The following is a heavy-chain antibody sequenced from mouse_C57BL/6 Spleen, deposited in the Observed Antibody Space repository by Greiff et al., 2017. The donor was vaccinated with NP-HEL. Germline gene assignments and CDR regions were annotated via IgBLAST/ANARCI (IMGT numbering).Heavy chain of an antibody. V-gene: IGHV1-50*01. CDR3: ARRGVRQGWYAMDY. CDR1: GYTFTSYW. D-gene: IGHD2-14*01. CDR2: IDPSDSYT. Sequence: VQLQQSGAELVKPGASVKLSCKASGYTFTSYWMQWVKQRPGQGLEWIGEIDPSDSYTNYNQKFKGKATLTVDTSSSTAYMQLSSLTYEDSAVYYCARRGVRQGWYAMDYWGQGTSVTVSS. J-gene: IGHJ4*01.